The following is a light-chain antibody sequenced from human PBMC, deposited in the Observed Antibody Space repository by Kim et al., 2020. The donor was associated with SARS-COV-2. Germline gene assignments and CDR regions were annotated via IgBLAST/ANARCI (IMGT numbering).Light chain of an antibody. J-gene: IGLJ3*02. Sequence: QSALTQPHSVSGSPGQSVTISCTGTNNNVGDANFVSWYQQHPGKAPNLMIYDVTKRPSGVPDRFSGSKSGNTASLTISGLQAEDEADYYCCSYGVTDTLTVFGGGTKLTVL. CDR3: CSYGVTDTLTV. CDR2: DVT. V-gene: IGLV2-11*01. CDR1: NNNVGDANF.